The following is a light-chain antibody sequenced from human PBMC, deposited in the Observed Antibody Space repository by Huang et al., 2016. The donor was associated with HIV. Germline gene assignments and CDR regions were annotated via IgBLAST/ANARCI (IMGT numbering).Light chain of an antibody. J-gene: IGKJ2*01. Sequence: DIQMTQSPSSLSASVGDRVTITCQASQDISNYLNWYLQKPGKAPKLLIYDASNLETGVPLRFSGSVSGTDFILTISSLQPEDFATYYCQQYDNLPYTFGQGTKLEIK. CDR2: DAS. V-gene: IGKV1-33*01. CDR1: QDISNY. CDR3: QQYDNLPYT.